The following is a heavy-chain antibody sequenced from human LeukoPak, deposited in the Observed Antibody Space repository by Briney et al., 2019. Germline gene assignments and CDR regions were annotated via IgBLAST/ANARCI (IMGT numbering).Heavy chain of an antibody. D-gene: IGHD2-15*01. CDR3: AKQLGYCSDGSCYFPY. J-gene: IGHJ4*02. CDR2: ISNNGGYT. V-gene: IGHV3-23*01. CDR1: RFTFSSSA. Sequence: GGSLRLSCAASRFTFSSSAMSWVRQAPGKGLEWVSAISNNGGYTYYADSVQGRFTISRDNSKCTLCLQMNSLRAEDTAVYYCAKQLGYCSDGSCYFPYWGQGTLVTVSS.